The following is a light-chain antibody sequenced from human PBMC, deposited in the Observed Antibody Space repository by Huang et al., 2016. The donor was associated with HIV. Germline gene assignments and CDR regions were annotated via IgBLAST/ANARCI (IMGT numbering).Light chain of an antibody. CDR2: GSS. CDR1: RSVSSN. V-gene: IGKV3-15*01. Sequence: IVMTQSPATLSVSPGERVTLSCRATRSVSSNLAWYQQRPGQAPRLLIYGSSTRAPGIPARFSGSGSGTDFSLTIGSLQSEDFALYYCHQYNNWLLSFGGGTRVDI. J-gene: IGKJ4*01. CDR3: HQYNNWLLS.